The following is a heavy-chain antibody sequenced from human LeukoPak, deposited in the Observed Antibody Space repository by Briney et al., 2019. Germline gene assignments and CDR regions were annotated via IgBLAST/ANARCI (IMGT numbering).Heavy chain of an antibody. J-gene: IGHJ4*02. D-gene: IGHD3-22*01. V-gene: IGHV4-39*07. Sequence: SETLSLTCTVSGGSISSSSYYWGWIRQPPGKGLEWIGSIYYSGSTYYNPSLKSRVTISVDTSKNQFSLKLSSVTAADTAVYYCARSKYDSSGYSTLFDYWGQGTLVTVSS. CDR3: ARSKYDSSGYSTLFDY. CDR2: IYYSGST. CDR1: GGSISSSSYY.